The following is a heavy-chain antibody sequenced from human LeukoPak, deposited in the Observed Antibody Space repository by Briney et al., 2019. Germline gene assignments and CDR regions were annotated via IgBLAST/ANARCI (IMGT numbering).Heavy chain of an antibody. V-gene: IGHV1-46*01. J-gene: IGHJ4*02. CDR2: INPTGTGT. CDR3: ARVRNRGYSYAPSDY. CDR1: GYAFINNW. Sequence: EASVKASCKASGYAFINNWMHWVRQAPGPGLEWIGLINPTGTGTLYAQKFQGRVTMSRDMSTSTDYMELSSLRSEDTAVYYCARVRNRGYSYAPSDYWGQETLVTVSS. D-gene: IGHD5-18*01.